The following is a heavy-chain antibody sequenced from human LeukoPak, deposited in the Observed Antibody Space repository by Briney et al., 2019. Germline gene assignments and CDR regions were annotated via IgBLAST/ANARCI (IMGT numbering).Heavy chain of an antibody. V-gene: IGHV3-33*06. J-gene: IGHJ4*02. Sequence: PGGSLRLSCAASGFTFSGYGMHWVSQAPGKGMEWVAVIWYDGGNKYYADSVKGRFTISRDNSKNTLYLQMNSLRAEDTAVYYCAKSLYISSWYYDYWGQRTLVTVSS. CDR1: GFTFSGYG. CDR2: IWYDGGNK. CDR3: AKSLYISSWYYDY. D-gene: IGHD6-13*01.